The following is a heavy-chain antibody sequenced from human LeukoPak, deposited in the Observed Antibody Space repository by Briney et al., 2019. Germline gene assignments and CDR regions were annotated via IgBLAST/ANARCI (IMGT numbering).Heavy chain of an antibody. CDR1: GFTFSSYA. D-gene: IGHD2-15*01. V-gene: IGHV3-23*01. J-gene: IGHJ5*02. CDR2: ISGSGGST. Sequence: PGGSLRLSCAASGFTFSSYAMSWVRQAPGKGLEWLSAISGSGGSTYYADSVKGRFTISRDNSKNTLYLQMNSLRAEDTAVYYCAKDLGSGGSKWFDPWGQGTLVTVSS. CDR3: AKDLGSGGSKWFDP.